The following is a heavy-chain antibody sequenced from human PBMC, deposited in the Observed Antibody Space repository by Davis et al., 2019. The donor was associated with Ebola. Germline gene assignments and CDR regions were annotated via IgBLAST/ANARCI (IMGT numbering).Heavy chain of an antibody. D-gene: IGHD3-16*01. V-gene: IGHV1-3*01. CDR2: INAGNGNT. CDR1: GYTFTHYV. Sequence: ASVKVSCKTSGYTFTHYVMHWVRQAPGQRPEWMGWINAGNGNTKYSQKFQDRVTIRRDTSASTVYIDLTSLRSEDTAMYYCAREGLALGELHAFDSWGQGTLVTVSS. CDR3: AREGLALGELHAFDS. J-gene: IGHJ4*02.